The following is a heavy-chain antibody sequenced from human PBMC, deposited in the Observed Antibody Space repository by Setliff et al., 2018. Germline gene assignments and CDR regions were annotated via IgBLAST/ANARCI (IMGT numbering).Heavy chain of an antibody. D-gene: IGHD2-15*01. CDR2: VYHSGST. Sequence: PSETLSLTCTVSGGSISSYYWSWIRQPPGKELEYIGSVYHSGSTYYNPSLTSRVTISGDTSKNQISLKVKSVTAADTAVYYCARDVVAAFGWFDPWGQGTLVTVSS. J-gene: IGHJ5*02. CDR3: ARDVVAAFGWFDP. V-gene: IGHV4-59*01. CDR1: GGSISSYY.